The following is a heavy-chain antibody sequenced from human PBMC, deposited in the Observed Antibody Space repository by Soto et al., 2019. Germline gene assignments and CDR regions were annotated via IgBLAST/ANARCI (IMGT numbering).Heavy chain of an antibody. Sequence: QVQLVQSGAEVKKPGSSVKVSCKASGGTFSNYAISWVRQAPGQGLEWMGGIIPMFGSANYAQKFQGRVTITTGESTSTACMELSSLRSEDTAVYYCARGGDIVLVPTDISWFDPWGQGTLVTVSS. CDR2: IIPMFGSA. V-gene: IGHV1-69*05. CDR1: GGTFSNYA. J-gene: IGHJ5*02. D-gene: IGHD2-2*01. CDR3: ARGGDIVLVPTDISWFDP.